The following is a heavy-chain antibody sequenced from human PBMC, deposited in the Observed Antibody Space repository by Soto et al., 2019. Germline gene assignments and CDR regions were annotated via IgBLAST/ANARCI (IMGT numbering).Heavy chain of an antibody. V-gene: IGHV4-39*01. CDR1: GGSISSSGYY. CDR2: IYYSGST. CDR3: VRQGFGPLHGLVDV. D-gene: IGHD3-10*01. J-gene: IGHJ6*02. Sequence: PSETLSLTCTVSGGSISSSGYYWGWIRQPPGKGLEWIGSIYYSGSTYYNPSLKSRVTISIDTSTKQVSLRLSSVTAADTAVYYCVRQGFGPLHGLVDVWGQGTTVTVSS.